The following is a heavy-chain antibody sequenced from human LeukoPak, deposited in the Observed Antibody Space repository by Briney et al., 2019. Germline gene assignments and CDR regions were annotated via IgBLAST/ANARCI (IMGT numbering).Heavy chain of an antibody. V-gene: IGHV3-23*01. J-gene: IGHJ6*03. CDR1: GFTFSSYA. CDR2: ISGSGGST. Sequence: GGSLRLSCAASGFTFSSYAMSWVRQAPGKGLEWVSAISGSGGSTYYADSVKGRFTISRDNSKNTLYLQMNSLRAEDTAVYYCARASGRSYRYYYMDVWGKGTTVTVSS. CDR3: ARASGRSYRYYYMDV. D-gene: IGHD1-26*01.